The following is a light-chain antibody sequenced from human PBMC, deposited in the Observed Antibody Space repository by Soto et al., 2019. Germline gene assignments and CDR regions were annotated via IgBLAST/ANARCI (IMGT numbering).Light chain of an antibody. CDR2: KDS. V-gene: IGLV3-27*01. CDR3: YSAADNNLGV. J-gene: IGLJ3*02. CDR1: VLAKKY. Sequence: SYGLTQPSSVSVSPGQTARITCSGDVLAKKYARWFQQKPGQGPVLVIYKDSERPSGIPERFSGSSSGTTVTLTISGAQVEDEADYYCYSAADNNLGVFGGGTKLTVL.